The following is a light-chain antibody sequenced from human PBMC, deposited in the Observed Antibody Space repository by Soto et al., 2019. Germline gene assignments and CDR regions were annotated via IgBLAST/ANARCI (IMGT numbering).Light chain of an antibody. CDR3: QSYDSSLSGSNV. CDR2: GNS. J-gene: IGLJ1*01. Sequence: QSVLTQPPSVSGAPGQRVTISCTGSSSNIGAGYDEHWYQQLPGTAPKLLIYGNSNRPSGVPDRFSGSKSGTSASLAITGLQAEDEADYYCQSYDSSLSGSNVFGTGTKLTVL. CDR1: SSNIGAGYD. V-gene: IGLV1-40*01.